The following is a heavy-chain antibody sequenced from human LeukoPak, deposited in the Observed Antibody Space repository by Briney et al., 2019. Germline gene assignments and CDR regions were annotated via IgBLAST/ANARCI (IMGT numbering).Heavy chain of an antibody. CDR3: ARDQEGFDY. Sequence: ASVKVSCKASGYTFTSNYIHWVRQAPGQGLEWLGMICPRDGSTSYAQKFQGRVTVTRDTSTSTVHMELSGLRSEDTAVYYCARDQEGFDYWGQGTLVTVSS. V-gene: IGHV1-46*01. J-gene: IGHJ4*02. CDR1: GYTFTSNY. CDR2: ICPRDGST.